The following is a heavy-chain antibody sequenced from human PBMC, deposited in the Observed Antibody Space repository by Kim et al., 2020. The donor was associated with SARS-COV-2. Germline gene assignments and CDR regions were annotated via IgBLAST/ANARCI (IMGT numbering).Heavy chain of an antibody. D-gene: IGHD6-19*01. V-gene: IGHV4-59*01. Sequence: PSHKGGITLSVDTSKNQFSRKLSSVTAADTAVYYCARATGYSSGWYFAFDIWGQGTMVTVSS. CDR3: ARATGYSSGWYFAFDI. J-gene: IGHJ3*02.